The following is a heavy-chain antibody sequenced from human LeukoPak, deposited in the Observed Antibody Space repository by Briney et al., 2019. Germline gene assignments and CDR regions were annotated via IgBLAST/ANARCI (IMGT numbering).Heavy chain of an antibody. D-gene: IGHD3-22*01. CDR3: AKAPHYSDSSGYFDY. V-gene: IGHV3-48*03. CDR2: ISSRDSTI. Sequence: PGGSLRLSCAASGFTFSSSEMNWVRQAPGKGLEWVSYISSRDSTISYADSVKGRFTISRDNAKNSLYLQMNSLRPEDTAVYYCAKAPHYSDSSGYFDYWGQGTLVTVSS. CDR1: GFTFSSSE. J-gene: IGHJ4*02.